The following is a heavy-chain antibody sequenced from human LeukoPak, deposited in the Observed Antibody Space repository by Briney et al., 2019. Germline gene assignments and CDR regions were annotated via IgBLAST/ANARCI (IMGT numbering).Heavy chain of an antibody. D-gene: IGHD3-10*01. CDR3: ARGISAFDI. CDR2: ISSGSGAI. J-gene: IGHJ3*02. CDR1: GFTFTTYS. Sequence: PGGSLRLSCAASGFTFTTYSMNWVRQAPGKGLEWVSYISSGSGAIYFADSVKGRFTISRDNAKNSLYLQMNSLRDEDTAVYYRARGISAFDIWGQGTMVTVSS. V-gene: IGHV3-48*02.